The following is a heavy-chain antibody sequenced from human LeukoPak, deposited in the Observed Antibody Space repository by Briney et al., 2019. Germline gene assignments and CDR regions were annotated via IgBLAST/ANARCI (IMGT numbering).Heavy chain of an antibody. CDR2: IYYRGST. CDR3: ARLPTVTFFDY. CDR1: GGPISSSDYY. V-gene: IGHV4-39*01. Sequence: PSETLSLTCTVSGGPISSSDYYWGWIRQSPGKGLEWIGSIYYRGSTYNNPSLKSRVTISEDTSKNQFSLKLSSVTAADTAVYYCARLPTVTFFDYWGQGTLVTVSS. J-gene: IGHJ4*02. D-gene: IGHD4-17*01.